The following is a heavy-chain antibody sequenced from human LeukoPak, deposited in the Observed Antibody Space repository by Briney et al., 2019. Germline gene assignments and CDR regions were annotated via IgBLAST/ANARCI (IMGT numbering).Heavy chain of an antibody. Sequence: SETLSLTCTVYCGPISNYYLSWIRPPPGKGLEGIGYIYYCGSTRYNPSLKSRFTISVDAPKNQFSLKVCSVTAADAGVYYCGRVNYFHYYMDVWVQGTIVTVSS. J-gene: IGHJ6*03. V-gene: IGHV4-59*01. CDR3: GRVNYFHYYMDV. CDR1: CGPISNYY. CDR2: IYYCGST.